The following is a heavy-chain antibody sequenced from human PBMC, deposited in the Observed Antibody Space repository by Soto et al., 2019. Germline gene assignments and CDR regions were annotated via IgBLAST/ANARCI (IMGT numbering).Heavy chain of an antibody. Sequence: PGGSLRLSCTASAFSLSDQYLDWVRQAPGQGLEWVGRTVNKAFSYTTEYAAAVKGRFTLSRDDSENSLYLQMTSRRTDDAAVYYCVGERYAGFDYWGQGALVTVSS. V-gene: IGHV3-72*01. D-gene: IGHD2-8*01. CDR2: TVNKAFSYTT. CDR1: AFSLSDQY. CDR3: VGERYAGFDY. J-gene: IGHJ4*02.